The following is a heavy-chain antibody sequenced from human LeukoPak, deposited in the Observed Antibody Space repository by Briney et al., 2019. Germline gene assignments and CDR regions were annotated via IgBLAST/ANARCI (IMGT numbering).Heavy chain of an antibody. J-gene: IGHJ5*02. Sequence: SVKVSCKASGGTFNIYAINWVRQAPGQGLEWMGGIIPLCGSPNYAQKFQGRVTISADESTKTAYMELNSLRSEDTAVYYCARGIEEYSKSSGWFDPWGQGTLVIVSS. CDR1: GGTFNIYA. V-gene: IGHV1-69*13. CDR2: IIPLCGSP. CDR3: ARGIEEYSKSSGWFDP. D-gene: IGHD6-6*01.